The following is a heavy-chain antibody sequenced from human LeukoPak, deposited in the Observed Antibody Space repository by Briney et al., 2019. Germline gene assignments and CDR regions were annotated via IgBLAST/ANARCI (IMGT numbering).Heavy chain of an antibody. J-gene: IGHJ4*02. CDR1: GCSISSSSYY. D-gene: IGHD1/OR15-1a*01. CDR2: SYCSSST. Sequence: AETLSLTCTVSGCSISSSSYYWGWIRQPPGKGLEWFGSSYCSSSTYSNPSLTSRVTISVDTSKNQFSLKLSTVTAADTAVYYCVSRRNNATGYYFDNWGQGTLLTVSS. CDR3: VSRRNNATGYYFDN. V-gene: IGHV4-39*01.